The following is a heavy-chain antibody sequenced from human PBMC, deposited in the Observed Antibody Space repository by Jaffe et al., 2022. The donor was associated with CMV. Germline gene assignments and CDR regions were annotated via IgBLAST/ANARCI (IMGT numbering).Heavy chain of an antibody. Sequence: EVQLVESGGGLVKPGGSLRLSCAASGFTFSSYSMNWVRQAPGKGLEWVSSISSSSSYIYYADSVKGRFTISRDNAKNSLYLQMNSLRAEDTAVYYCARVLRVEDSYFDYWGQGTLVTVSS. V-gene: IGHV3-21*01. J-gene: IGHJ4*02. CDR2: ISSSSSYI. D-gene: IGHD1-1*01. CDR1: GFTFSSYS. CDR3: ARVLRVEDSYFDY.